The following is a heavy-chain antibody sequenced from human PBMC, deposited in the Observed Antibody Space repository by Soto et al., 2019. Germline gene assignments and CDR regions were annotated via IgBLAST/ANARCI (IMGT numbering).Heavy chain of an antibody. CDR2: ISGSSTQA. Sequence: GGSLRLSCAASGLTLSNYAMTWVRQAPGKGLEWVSSISGSSTQASYADSVRGRFTISRDNSKNTLYLQMSSLRPEDTAIYYCAKDPNGDYLGAFDSWGQGTLVTVSS. CDR1: GLTLSNYA. CDR3: AKDPNGDYLGAFDS. D-gene: IGHD4-17*01. J-gene: IGHJ4*02. V-gene: IGHV3-23*05.